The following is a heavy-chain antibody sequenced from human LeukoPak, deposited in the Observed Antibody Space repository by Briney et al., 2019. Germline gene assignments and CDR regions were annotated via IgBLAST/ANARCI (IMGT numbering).Heavy chain of an antibody. D-gene: IGHD6-13*01. CDR2: IYYSGST. Sequence: PSETLSLTCTVSGGSISSYYWSWIRQPPGKGLEWIGYIYYSGSTNYNPSLKSRVTISVDTSKNQFSLTLSSLTAADTAVYYCARGTYGSSWQLEHFDYWGQGTLVTVSS. J-gene: IGHJ4*02. V-gene: IGHV4-59*01. CDR3: ARGTYGSSWQLEHFDY. CDR1: GGSISSYY.